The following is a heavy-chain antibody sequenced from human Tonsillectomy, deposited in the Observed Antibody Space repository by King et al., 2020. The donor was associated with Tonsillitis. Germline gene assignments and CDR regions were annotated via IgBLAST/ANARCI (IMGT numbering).Heavy chain of an antibody. CDR1: GFTFSSYG. CDR2: ISYDGSNK. Sequence: VQLVESGGGVVQPGRSLRLSCAASGFTFSSYGMHWVRQAPGKGLEWVAVISYDGSNKYYADSVKGRFTISRDNSKNTLYLQMNSLRAEDTAVYYCAKDKERGSSWVLGAIDYWGQGTLVTVSS. CDR3: AKDKERGSSWVLGAIDY. D-gene: IGHD6-13*01. J-gene: IGHJ4*02. V-gene: IGHV3-30*18.